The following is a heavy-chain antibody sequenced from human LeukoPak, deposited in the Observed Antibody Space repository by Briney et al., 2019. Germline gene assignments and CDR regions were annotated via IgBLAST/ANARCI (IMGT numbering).Heavy chain of an antibody. Sequence: QPGGSLRLSCTASGFTFSSYWMHWVRQAPGKGLVWVSRINSDGSSTSYADSVKGRFTISRDNAKNTLYLQMNSLRAEDTAVYYCARDVGDTSADDAFDIWGQGTMVTVSS. J-gene: IGHJ3*02. CDR1: GFTFSSYW. CDR2: INSDGSST. V-gene: IGHV3-74*01. CDR3: ARDVGDTSADDAFDI. D-gene: IGHD3-22*01.